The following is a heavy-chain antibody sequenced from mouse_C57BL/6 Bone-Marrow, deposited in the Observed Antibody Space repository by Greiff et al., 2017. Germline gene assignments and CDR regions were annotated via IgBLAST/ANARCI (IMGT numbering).Heavy chain of an antibody. V-gene: IGHV1-81*01. CDR1: GYTFTSYG. J-gene: IGHJ4*01. CDR2: IYPRSGNT. Sequence: VQRVESGAELARPGASVKLSCKASGYTFTSYGISWVKQRTGQGLEWIGEIYPRSGNTYYNEKFKGKATLTADKSSSTAYMELRSLTSEDSAVYFCAPRGKRDYAMGYWGQGTSVTVSS. CDR3: APRGKRDYAMGY.